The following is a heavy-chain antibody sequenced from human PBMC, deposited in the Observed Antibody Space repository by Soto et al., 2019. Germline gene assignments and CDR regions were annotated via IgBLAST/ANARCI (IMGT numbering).Heavy chain of an antibody. CDR3: VGTGTMVDY. Sequence: QVQLQESGPGLVKPSQTLSLTCSVSGASITSGDYYWSWVRQPPGKGLEWIGYISYTGDGYYDPSLESRLSISPDSSKNQFSLELRSVSAADTAIYYCVGTGTMVDYWGQGTLVTVSS. J-gene: IGHJ4*02. CDR2: ISYTGDG. CDR1: GASITSGDYY. D-gene: IGHD1-7*01. V-gene: IGHV4-30-4*08.